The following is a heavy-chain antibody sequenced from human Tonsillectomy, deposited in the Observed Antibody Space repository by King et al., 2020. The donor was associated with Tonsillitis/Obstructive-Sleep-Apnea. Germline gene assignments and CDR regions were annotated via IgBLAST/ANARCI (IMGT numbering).Heavy chain of an antibody. V-gene: IGHV1-18*01. CDR3: ARMGLLQYVSDYYMDV. Sequence: AQLVRSGAEVKKPGASVKVSCKASGYTFTSYGISWVRQAPGQGLEWMGWISAYNGNTNYAQKLQGRVTMTTDTSTSTAYMEPRSLRSDDTAVYYCARMGLLQYVSDYYMDVWGKGTTVTVSS. CDR1: GYTFTSYG. J-gene: IGHJ6*03. D-gene: IGHD4-11*01. CDR2: ISAYNGNT.